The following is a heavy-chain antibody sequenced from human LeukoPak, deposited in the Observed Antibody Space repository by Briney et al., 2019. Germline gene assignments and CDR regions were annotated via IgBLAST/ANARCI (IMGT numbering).Heavy chain of an antibody. J-gene: IGHJ4*02. CDR1: GYTFTSYY. Sequence: GASVKVSCKASGYTFTSYYMHWVRQAPGQGLEWMGIINPSGGSTSYAQKFQDRVTMTRDMSTSTVYMELSSLRSEDTAVYYCARVSVGATKLAYFDYWGQGTLVTVSS. V-gene: IGHV1-46*01. D-gene: IGHD1-26*01. CDR2: INPSGGST. CDR3: ARVSVGATKLAYFDY.